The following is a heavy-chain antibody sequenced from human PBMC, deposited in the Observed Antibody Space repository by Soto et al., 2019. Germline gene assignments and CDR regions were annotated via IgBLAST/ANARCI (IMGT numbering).Heavy chain of an antibody. V-gene: IGHV2-5*02. CDR1: GFSLSTSGVG. Sequence: QITLKESGPALVKPTQTLTLTCTFSGFSLSTSGVGVGWIRQPPGKALEWLALIYWDGGKRYSPSLKSRLTITKDPSKNPAVLTMTTLDPVDTAPYSCPHRGSFDYGGTVPSFDYWGQGTLVTVSS. D-gene: IGHD4-17*01. J-gene: IGHJ4*02. CDR3: PHRGSFDYGGTVPSFDY. CDR2: IYWDGGK.